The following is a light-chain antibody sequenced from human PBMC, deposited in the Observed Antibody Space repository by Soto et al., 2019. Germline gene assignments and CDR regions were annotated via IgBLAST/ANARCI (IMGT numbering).Light chain of an antibody. J-gene: IGKJ1*01. CDR3: QQSYSTPRT. V-gene: IGKV1-39*01. CDR1: QSISSY. CDR2: AAS. Sequence: EIQMTQSPSSLSASVGDRVTIACRASQSISSYLNWYQQKPGKAPKLLINAASTLQSGVPSRFSGSGSGTDFTLTISSLQPEDFATYYCQQSYSTPRTFGQGTKVDIK.